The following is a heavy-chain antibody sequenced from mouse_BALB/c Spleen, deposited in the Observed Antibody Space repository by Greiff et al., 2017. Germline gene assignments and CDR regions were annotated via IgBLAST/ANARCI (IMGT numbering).Heavy chain of an antibody. Sequence: QVQLQQSGPGLVAPSQSLSITCTVSGFSLTSYGVHWVRQPPGKGLEWLGVIWAGGSTNYNSALMSRLSISKDNSKSQVFLKMNSLQTDDTAMYYCASSMITTGYAMDYWGQGTSVTVSS. CDR1: GFSLTSYG. D-gene: IGHD2-4*01. V-gene: IGHV2-9*02. J-gene: IGHJ4*01. CDR2: IWAGGST. CDR3: ASSMITTGYAMDY.